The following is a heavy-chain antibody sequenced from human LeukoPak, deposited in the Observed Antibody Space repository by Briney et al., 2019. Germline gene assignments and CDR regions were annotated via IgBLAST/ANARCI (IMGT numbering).Heavy chain of an antibody. CDR2: MNPNSGDT. CDR1: GYTFTGYY. J-gene: IGHJ4*02. V-gene: IGHV1-2*02. CDR3: ARDSLSGSSDY. Sequence: ASVKVSCKASGYTFTGYYIHWVRQAPGQGLEWMGLMNPNSGDTTYAQKFQGRVTMTRDTSIGTAYMELNRLRFDETAVYYCARDSLSGSSDYWGQGTLVTVSS. D-gene: IGHD1-26*01.